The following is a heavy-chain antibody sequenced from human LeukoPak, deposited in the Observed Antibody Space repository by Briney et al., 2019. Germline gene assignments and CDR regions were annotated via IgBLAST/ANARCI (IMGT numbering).Heavy chain of an antibody. D-gene: IGHD6-13*01. CDR3: ARDRGTEGAAAGSGPY. J-gene: IGHJ4*02. V-gene: IGHV3-30-3*01. CDR1: GFTFRSYA. Sequence: GGSLRLSCAASGFTFRSYAMHWVRQAPGKGLEWVAVISYDGINKYSADSVKGRFTISRDNSKNTLYLQMNSLRAEDTAEYYCARDRGTEGAAAGSGPYWGQGTLVTVSS. CDR2: ISYDGINK.